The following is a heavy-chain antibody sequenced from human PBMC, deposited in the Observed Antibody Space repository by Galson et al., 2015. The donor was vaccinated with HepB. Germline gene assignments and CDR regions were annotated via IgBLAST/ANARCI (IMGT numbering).Heavy chain of an antibody. D-gene: IGHD1-1*01. CDR1: GFTFSHYA. CDR3: TKDFPSGRHDSDFFDS. J-gene: IGHJ4*01. CDR2: IYADGGSI. Sequence: SLRLSCATPGFTFSHYAMSWVRLAPGKGLEWVAGIYADGGSIYYADSVKGRFTISRDNSKNTLYLQMNSLRAEDTAIYFCTKDFPSGRHDSDFFDSWGQGTLVTVSS. V-gene: IGHV3-23*01.